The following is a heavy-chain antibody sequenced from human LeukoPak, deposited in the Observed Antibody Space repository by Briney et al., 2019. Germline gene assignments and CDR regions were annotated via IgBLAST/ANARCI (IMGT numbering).Heavy chain of an antibody. CDR2: ISIDGNDK. V-gene: IGHV3-30-3*02. J-gene: IGHJ6*03. CDR3: AKDYSNSAVYYMDV. CDR1: GFTFSNYA. Sequence: GGSLRLSCAASGFTFSNYAMHWVRQAPGKGLEWVAVISIDGNDKHFSDSVRGRFTISRDNSANTLYLQMNSLRAVDTAVYYCAKDYSNSAVYYMDVWGKGTTVTVSS. D-gene: IGHD4-11*01.